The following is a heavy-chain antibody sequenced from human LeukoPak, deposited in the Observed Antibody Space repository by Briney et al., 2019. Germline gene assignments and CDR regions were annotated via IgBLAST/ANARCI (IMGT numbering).Heavy chain of an antibody. Sequence: SETLSLTCTVSGGSISSYYWSWIRQPPGKGLEWIGEINHSGSTNYNPSLKSRVTISVDTSKNRFSLKLSSVTAADTAVYYCARTSRIAVAGKGKAFDYWGQGTLVTVSS. D-gene: IGHD6-19*01. CDR3: ARTSRIAVAGKGKAFDY. V-gene: IGHV4-34*01. CDR2: INHSGST. CDR1: GGSISSYY. J-gene: IGHJ4*02.